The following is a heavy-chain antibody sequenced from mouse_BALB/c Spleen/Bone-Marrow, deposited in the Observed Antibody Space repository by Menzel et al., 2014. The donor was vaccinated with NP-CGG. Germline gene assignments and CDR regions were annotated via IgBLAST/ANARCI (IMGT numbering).Heavy chain of an antibody. CDR2: IRLKSNNYAT. J-gene: IGHJ4*01. CDR3: ARGYYGSTTGAYAMGY. V-gene: IGHV6-6*02. Sequence: EVKLMESGGGLVQPGGSMKLSCVASGFTFSNYWMNWVRQSPEKGLEWVAEIRLKSNNYATHYAESVKGRFTISRDDSKSSVYLQMNNLRAEDTGMYYCARGYYGSTTGAYAMGYWGQGTSVTVSS. CDR1: GFTFSNYW. D-gene: IGHD1-1*01.